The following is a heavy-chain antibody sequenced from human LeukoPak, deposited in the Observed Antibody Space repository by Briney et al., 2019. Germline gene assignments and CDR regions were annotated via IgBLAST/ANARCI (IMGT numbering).Heavy chain of an antibody. J-gene: IGHJ4*02. Sequence: SETLSLTCTVSGGSISSYYWSWIRQPAGKGLEWIGRTYTSGSTNYNPSLKSRVTMSVDTSKNQFSLKLSSVTAADTAVYYCVSYYYGSGTFDYWGQGTLVTVSS. CDR1: GGSISSYY. D-gene: IGHD3-10*01. CDR2: TYTSGST. CDR3: VSYYYGSGTFDY. V-gene: IGHV4-4*07.